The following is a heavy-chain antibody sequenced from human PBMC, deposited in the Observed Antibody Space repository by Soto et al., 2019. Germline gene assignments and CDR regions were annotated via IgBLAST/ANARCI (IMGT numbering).Heavy chain of an antibody. CDR2: IYYSGST. Sequence: QVQLQESGPGLVKPSQTLSLTCTVSGGSISSGGYYWSWIRQHPGKGLEWIGYIYYSGSTYYNPSLKSRVTISVVTSKNQFSLKLSSVTAADTAVYYCARAYSSGWSAPYYFDYWGQGTLVTVSS. CDR1: GGSISSGGYY. J-gene: IGHJ4*02. CDR3: ARAYSSGWSAPYYFDY. D-gene: IGHD6-19*01. V-gene: IGHV4-31*03.